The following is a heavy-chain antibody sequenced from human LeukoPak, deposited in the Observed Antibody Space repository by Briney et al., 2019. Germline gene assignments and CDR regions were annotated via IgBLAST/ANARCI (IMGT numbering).Heavy chain of an antibody. D-gene: IGHD1-20*01. V-gene: IGHV4-59*02. J-gene: IGHJ4*02. CDR3: ARGSTYNWNLLDR. CDR2: IYYTGST. CDR1: GGSVRSYF. Sequence: SETLSLTCTVSGGSVRSYFWSWIRQPPGKGLEWIGCIYYTGSTNYNPSLKSRATISVHTSTNQFSLQLSSVTAADTALYYCARGSTYNWNLLDRWGQGTLVTVSS.